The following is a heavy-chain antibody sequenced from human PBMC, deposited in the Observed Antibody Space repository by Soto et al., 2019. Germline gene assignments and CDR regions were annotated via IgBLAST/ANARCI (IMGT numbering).Heavy chain of an antibody. D-gene: IGHD3-22*01. CDR2: VYYAGST. Sequence: SETLSLTCTDSGDSISTFYWGWMRQSPGKELEWSGYVYYAGSTNYNPSLKSRVTISVDRSKNQFSLKLTSANAADTAVYYCARGRTVRNYADDSSDYFYFFDYWGQGTQVTVSS. CDR3: ARGRTVRNYADDSSDYFYFFDY. V-gene: IGHV4-59*01. J-gene: IGHJ4*02. CDR1: GDSISTFY.